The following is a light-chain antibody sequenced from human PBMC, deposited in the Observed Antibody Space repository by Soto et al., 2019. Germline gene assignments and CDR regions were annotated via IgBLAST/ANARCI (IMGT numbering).Light chain of an antibody. CDR3: QQYGSSPYT. CDR1: QSVSSSD. J-gene: IGKJ2*01. CDR2: GAS. V-gene: IGKV3-20*01. Sequence: EVVLTQSPGTLSLSPGERATLSCRASQSVSSSDLAWYQQKPGQAPRLLISGASSRATGIPDRFSGSGSGTDFTLTISRLEPEDFAVFYCQQYGSSPYTFGQGTKLEIK.